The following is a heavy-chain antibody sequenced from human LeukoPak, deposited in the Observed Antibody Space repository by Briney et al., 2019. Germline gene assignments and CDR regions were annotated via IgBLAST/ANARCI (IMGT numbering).Heavy chain of an antibody. CDR3: ARGVNYDFWSGYYFLGAYYYGMDV. CDR1: GYTFTSYD. V-gene: IGHV1-8*01. Sequence: ASVKVSCKASGYTFTSYDINWVRQATGQGLEWMGWMNPNSGNTGYAQKSQGRVTMTRNTSISTAYMELSSLRSEDTAVYYCARGVNYDFWSGYYFLGAYYYGMDVWGQGTTVTVSS. J-gene: IGHJ6*02. D-gene: IGHD3-3*01. CDR2: MNPNSGNT.